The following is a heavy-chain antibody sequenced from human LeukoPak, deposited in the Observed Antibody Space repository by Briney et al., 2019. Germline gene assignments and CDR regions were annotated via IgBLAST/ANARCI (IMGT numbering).Heavy chain of an antibody. V-gene: IGHV1-8*02. CDR1: GGTFSSYA. CDR3: ARAPLGMVRGPMEDP. J-gene: IGHJ5*02. CDR2: MNPNSGNT. Sequence: ASVKVSCKASGGTFSSYAISWVRQAPGQGLEWMGWMNPNSGNTGYAQKFQGRVTMTRNTSISTAYMELNSLRSEDTAVYYCARAPLGMVRGPMEDPWGQGTLVTVSS. D-gene: IGHD3-10*01.